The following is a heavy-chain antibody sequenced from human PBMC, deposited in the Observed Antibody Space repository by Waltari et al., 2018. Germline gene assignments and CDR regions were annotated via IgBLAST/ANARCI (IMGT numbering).Heavy chain of an antibody. Sequence: QVQLQESGPGLVKPSETLSLTCAVSGDSINNYYWNWIRQPPGKELEWCGYIAYNGRTNSNPSLQDRVTISVDTSKTHFSLKLTSVTAADTAVYYCGRSYDFWSGYPLDYWGPGSLVTVSS. CDR3: GRSYDFWSGYPLDY. J-gene: IGHJ4*02. CDR2: IAYNGRT. V-gene: IGHV4-59*01. D-gene: IGHD3-3*01. CDR1: GDSINNYY.